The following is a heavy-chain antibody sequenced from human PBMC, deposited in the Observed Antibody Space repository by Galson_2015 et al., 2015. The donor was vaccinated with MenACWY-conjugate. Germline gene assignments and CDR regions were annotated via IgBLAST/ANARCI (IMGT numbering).Heavy chain of an antibody. J-gene: IGHJ6*02. CDR3: ARDSRATTVWGLNKRKTIDYYYGMDV. Sequence: LRLSCAVSGFTVSSSYMTGVRQAPGKGLEWVSVIYSDGSTYNADSVKGRFTISRDNSKNTVFLQMTSLRAEDTAMYYCARDSRATTVWGLNKRKTIDYYYGMDVWGQGTTVIVSS. CDR2: IYSDGST. V-gene: IGHV3-53*01. D-gene: IGHD3-10*01. CDR1: GFTVSSSY.